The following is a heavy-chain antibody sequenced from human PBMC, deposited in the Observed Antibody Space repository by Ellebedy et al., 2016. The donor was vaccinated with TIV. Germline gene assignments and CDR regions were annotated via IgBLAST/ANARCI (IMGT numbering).Heavy chain of an antibody. CDR1: GYTLTDVG. CDR3: ARVRGGIVFDY. D-gene: IGHD3-10*01. J-gene: IGHJ4*02. Sequence: ASVKVSCKSSGYTLTDVGISWVRQAPGQGLEWMGWISPDSGGTKYAQKFEGRVTMTRDTSISTAYMELSRLRSDDTAVYYCARVRGGIVFDYWGQGTVVTVSS. V-gene: IGHV1-2*02. CDR2: ISPDSGGT.